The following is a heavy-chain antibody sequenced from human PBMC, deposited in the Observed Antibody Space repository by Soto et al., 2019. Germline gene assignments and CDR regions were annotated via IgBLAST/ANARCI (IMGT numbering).Heavy chain of an antibody. CDR1: GFTFSSYA. D-gene: IGHD2-15*01. J-gene: IGHJ6*02. V-gene: IGHV3-23*01. Sequence: GGSLRLSCAASGFTFSSYAMSWVRQAPGKGLEWVSAISGSGGSTYYADSVKGRFTISRDNSKNTLYLQMNSLRAEDTAVYYCAKGHGYCSGGSCYGSVYYYYYGMDVWGQGTTVTVSS. CDR2: ISGSGGST. CDR3: AKGHGYCSGGSCYGSVYYYYYGMDV.